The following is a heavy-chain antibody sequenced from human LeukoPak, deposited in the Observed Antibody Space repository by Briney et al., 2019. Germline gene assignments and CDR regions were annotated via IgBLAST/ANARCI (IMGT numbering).Heavy chain of an antibody. V-gene: IGHV4-61*02. Sequence: SETLSLTCTVSGGSISSGSYYWSWIRQPAGKGLEWIGRIYTSGSTNYNPSLKSRVTISVDTSKNQFSLKLSSVTAADTAVYYCARDRYDYIWGSYRLLHFDYWGQGTLVTVSS. CDR3: ARDRYDYIWGSYRLLHFDY. D-gene: IGHD3-16*02. J-gene: IGHJ4*02. CDR2: IYTSGST. CDR1: GGSISSGSYY.